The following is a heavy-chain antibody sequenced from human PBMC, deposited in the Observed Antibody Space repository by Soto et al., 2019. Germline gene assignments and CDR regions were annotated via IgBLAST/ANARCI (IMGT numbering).Heavy chain of an antibody. V-gene: IGHV1-18*04. CDR3: ARGGGGYHTGRGFAGAMDV. CDR1: GYIFTGYH. CDR2: ISPYNGHT. J-gene: IGHJ6*02. D-gene: IGHD3-22*01. Sequence: GASVKVSCKASGYIFTGYHMHWVRQAPGQGLEWIGWISPYNGHTEYAQSLQGRLTVTADKSTTTANMELRSLRSDDTAVYYCARGGGGYHTGRGFAGAMDVWGQGTTVTVSS.